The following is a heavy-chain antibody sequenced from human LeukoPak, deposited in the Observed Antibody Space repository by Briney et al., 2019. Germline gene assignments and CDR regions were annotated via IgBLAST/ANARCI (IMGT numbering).Heavy chain of an antibody. CDR1: GGSVSSYY. V-gene: IGHV4-59*02. CDR2: VYYGGTT. Sequence: SETLSLTCTVSGGSVSSYYWSWVRQTPGQGLEWIGYVYYGGTTSYSPSLKSRVTIIDRSKNEFSLTLFSVTAADTANYYCARDCTGGSCYPPSDGFDMWGQGTKVTVSS. J-gene: IGHJ3*02. CDR3: ARDCTGGSCYPPSDGFDM. D-gene: IGHD2-15*01.